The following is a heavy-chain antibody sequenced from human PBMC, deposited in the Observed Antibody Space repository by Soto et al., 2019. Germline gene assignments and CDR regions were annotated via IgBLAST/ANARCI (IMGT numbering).Heavy chain of an antibody. CDR3: ARHRYSGYYFDY. J-gene: IGHJ4*02. CDR2: IYYSGST. Sequence: SETLSLTCTVSGGSISNYYWSWIRQPPGKGLEWIGYIYYSGSTSYNPSLKSRVTISVDTSKNQFSLKLSSVTAADTAVYYCARHRYSGYYFDYWGQGTLVTVSS. CDR1: GGSISNYY. V-gene: IGHV4-59*08. D-gene: IGHD1-26*01.